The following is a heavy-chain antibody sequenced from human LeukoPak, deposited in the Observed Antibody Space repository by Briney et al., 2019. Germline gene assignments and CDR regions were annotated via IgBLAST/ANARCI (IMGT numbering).Heavy chain of an antibody. CDR1: GYTFTGYY. CDR3: ARGIWSSHSVGYYFDY. V-gene: IGHV1-2*02. D-gene: IGHD3-3*01. J-gene: IGHJ4*02. CDR2: INPNSGGT. Sequence: GASVKVSCKASGYTFTGYYMHWVRQAPGQGLEWMGWINPNSGGTNYAQKFQGRVTMTRDTSISTAYMELSRLRSDDTAVYYCARGIWSSHSVGYYFDYWGQGTLVTVSS.